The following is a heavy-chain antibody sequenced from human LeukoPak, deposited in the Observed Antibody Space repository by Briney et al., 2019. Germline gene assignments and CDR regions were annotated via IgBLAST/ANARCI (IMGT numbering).Heavy chain of an antibody. Sequence: GGSLRLSCAASGFTFSLYAMNWVRQAPGKGLEWVSYINHDSSDIHYAVSVRGRCTISRDDARKTLYMKLSRLRVEDTAVYYCARDTFQPGLIDYWGQGTLVTVSS. J-gene: IGHJ4*02. D-gene: IGHD2-2*01. CDR2: INHDSSDI. CDR1: GFTFSLYA. CDR3: ARDTFQPGLIDY. V-gene: IGHV3-21*05.